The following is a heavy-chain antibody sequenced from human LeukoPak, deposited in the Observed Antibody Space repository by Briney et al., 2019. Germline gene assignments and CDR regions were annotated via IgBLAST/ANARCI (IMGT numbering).Heavy chain of an antibody. Sequence: GGSLRLSCAASGFTFSSYSMCWVRQAPGKGPEWVSGIKESGDITYYADSVKGRFTISRDNSKNTLYLQMNSLRAEDTAKYYSAKYCSGATCSGYWGQGTLVTVSS. V-gene: IGHV3-23*01. CDR3: AKYCSGATCSGY. D-gene: IGHD2-15*01. CDR2: IKESGDIT. CDR1: GFTFSSYS. J-gene: IGHJ4*02.